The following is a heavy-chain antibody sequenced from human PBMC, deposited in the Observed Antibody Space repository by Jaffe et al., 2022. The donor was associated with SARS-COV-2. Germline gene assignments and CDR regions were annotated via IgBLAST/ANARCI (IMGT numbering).Heavy chain of an antibody. Sequence: EVQLLESGGGLVQPGGSLRLSCAASGFTFSNYAMNWVRQAPGKGLEWVSVFDANGISTHYADSVKGRFTISRDNSKNTLYLQMNSLRAEDTAVYYCAKGGDCSSTSCYLAWGRGTLVTVSS. CDR2: FDANGIST. J-gene: IGHJ5*02. V-gene: IGHV3-23*01. D-gene: IGHD2-2*01. CDR3: AKGGDCSSTSCYLA. CDR1: GFTFSNYA.